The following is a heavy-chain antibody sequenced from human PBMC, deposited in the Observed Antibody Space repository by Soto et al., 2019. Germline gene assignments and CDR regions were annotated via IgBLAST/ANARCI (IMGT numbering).Heavy chain of an antibody. CDR2: IYPGDSDT. CDR3: ARQQKVDGSGCYEGGRYYYYGMDV. Sequence: PGESLKISCKGSGYSFTSYWIGWVRQMPGKGLEWMGIIYPGDSDTRYSPSFQGQVTISADKSISTAYLQWSSLKASDTAMYYCARQQKVDGSGCYEGGRYYYYGMDVWGQAPTVTVSS. V-gene: IGHV5-51*01. J-gene: IGHJ6*02. CDR1: GYSFTSYW. D-gene: IGHD6-19*01.